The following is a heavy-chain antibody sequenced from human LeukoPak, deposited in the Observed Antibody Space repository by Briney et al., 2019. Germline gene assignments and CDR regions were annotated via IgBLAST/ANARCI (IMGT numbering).Heavy chain of an antibody. V-gene: IGHV4-59*11. CDR3: ARDGYSGSSLFDY. Sequence: SETLSLTCTVSGGSITSHFWSWIRQPPGKGLEWIGYIYHSGITNYNPSLKSRVTISVDTSKNQFSLKLSSVTAADTAVYYCARDGYSGSSLFDYWGQGTLVTVSS. CDR1: GGSITSHF. J-gene: IGHJ4*02. D-gene: IGHD1-26*01. CDR2: IYHSGIT.